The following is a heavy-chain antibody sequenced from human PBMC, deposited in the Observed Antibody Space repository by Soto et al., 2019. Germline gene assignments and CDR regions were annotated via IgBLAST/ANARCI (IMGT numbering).Heavy chain of an antibody. Sequence: QVQLVQSGAEVKKPGSSVKVSCKASGGNFRSQSISISWVRQAPGQVLEWMGRAIPVLGVANYAQKFEGRVTINADKVTSTVYMDLSRLRSEDTAVYYCARDRDVAAPGTVDSDYYCGMDVWRQGTTVTVSS. CDR2: AIPVLGVA. V-gene: IGHV1-69*08. CDR3: ARDRDVAAPGTVDSDYYCGMDV. J-gene: IGHJ6*02. CDR1: GGNFRSQSIS. D-gene: IGHD6-13*01.